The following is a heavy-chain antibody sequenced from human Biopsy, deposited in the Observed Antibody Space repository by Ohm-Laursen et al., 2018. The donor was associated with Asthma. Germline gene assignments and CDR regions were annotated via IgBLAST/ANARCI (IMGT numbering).Heavy chain of an antibody. CDR1: GFMFRSFG. V-gene: IGHV3-30*18. Sequence: SLRLSCAAPGFMFRSFGMHWVRQAPDKGLEWVAVISYDGNHKFYEDSVKGRFTISRDNVRNRLHLQMSSLRPDDSAAYHCAKDRFDNSVTSKYYYYGIDVWGQGTTVTVSS. CDR3: AKDRFDNSVTSKYYYYGIDV. D-gene: IGHD3-16*01. J-gene: IGHJ6*02. CDR2: ISYDGNHK.